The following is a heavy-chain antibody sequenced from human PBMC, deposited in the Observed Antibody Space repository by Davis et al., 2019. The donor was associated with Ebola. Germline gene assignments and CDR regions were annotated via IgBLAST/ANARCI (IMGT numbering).Heavy chain of an antibody. CDR2: ISPNDNKD. J-gene: IGHJ5*02. D-gene: IGHD3-16*01. V-gene: IGHV3-30*18. CDR3: AKDGGNQMSTHNWFDT. Sequence: GESLKISCIVSGLTFSRYGMHWVRQAPGRGLEWVALISPNDNKDYYADSVKGRFTISRDISKSTLFMEMNSLTAEDTAVYYCAKDGGNQMSTHNWFDTWGQGTLVTVSS. CDR1: GLTFSRYG.